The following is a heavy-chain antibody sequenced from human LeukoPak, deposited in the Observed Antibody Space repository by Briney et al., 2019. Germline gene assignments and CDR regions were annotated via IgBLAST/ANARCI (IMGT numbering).Heavy chain of an antibody. V-gene: IGHV4-59*01. CDR2: IYYSGST. Sequence: SETLSLTCTVSGGSISSYYWSWIRQPPGKGLEWIGYIYYSGSTNYNPSLKSRVTISVDTSKNQFSLKLSSVTAADTAVYYCARESNSGAAAGDYCYYYYLDVWGKGTTVTVSS. CDR1: GGSISSYY. D-gene: IGHD6-13*01. CDR3: ARESNSGAAAGDYCYYYYLDV. J-gene: IGHJ6*03.